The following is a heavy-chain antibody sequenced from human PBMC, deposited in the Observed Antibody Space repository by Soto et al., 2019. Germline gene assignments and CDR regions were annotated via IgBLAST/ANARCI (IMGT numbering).Heavy chain of an antibody. CDR3: TKRILNGVSWASLGP. J-gene: IGHJ5*02. CDR2: ITDSGSTI. V-gene: IGHV3-11*01. D-gene: IGHD3-16*01. Sequence: GGSLRLSCAASGFTFSACYMNWIRQAPGKGLEWISHITDSGSTIHYADSLKGRLTISRDNAKNSVYLQIDSLRADDTAVYYCTKRILNGVSWASLGPWGQGTRVTVSS. CDR1: GFTFSACY.